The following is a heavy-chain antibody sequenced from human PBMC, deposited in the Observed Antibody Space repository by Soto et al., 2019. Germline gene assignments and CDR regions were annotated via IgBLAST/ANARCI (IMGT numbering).Heavy chain of an antibody. CDR2: ISHSGTT. CDR1: GGSITTNW. CDR3: ARNIAAPRTRGFDY. Sequence: QGHLQESGPRLVKPSGTLFLTCAVSGGSITTNWWIWVRQPPGKGLEWIGVISHSGTTNYTPSLRGRAPISVDKSNDPFPLTLNSVPAADSAIYYCARNIAAPRTRGFDYWGQGNLVTVSS. D-gene: IGHD6-25*01. V-gene: IGHV4-4*02. J-gene: IGHJ4*02.